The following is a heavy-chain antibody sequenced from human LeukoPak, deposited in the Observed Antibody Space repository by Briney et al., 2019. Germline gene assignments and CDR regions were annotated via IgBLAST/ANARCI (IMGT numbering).Heavy chain of an antibody. J-gene: IGHJ4*02. CDR1: GGSISSSSYY. CDR2: IYYSGST. D-gene: IGHD2-2*01. CDR3: ARGSDEFVVVPAAMTK. V-gene: IGHV4-39*07. Sequence: SETLSLTCTVSGGSISSSSYYWGWIRQPPGKGLEWIGSIYYSGSTYYNPSLKSRVTISVDTSKNQFSLKLNSVTAADTAVYYCARGSDEFVVVPAAMTKWGQGTLVTVSS.